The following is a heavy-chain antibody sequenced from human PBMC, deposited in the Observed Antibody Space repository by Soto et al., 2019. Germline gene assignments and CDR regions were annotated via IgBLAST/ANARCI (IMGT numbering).Heavy chain of an antibody. CDR2: ISGYNGNT. CDR3: AREGQLGY. Sequence: ASVKVSCKASGYTFTSYAMHWVRQAPGQGLEWMGWISGYNGNTNYAERLQGRVTMTTDTSTSTAYMELKSLRYDDTAVYYCAREGQLGYWGQGTPVTVS. V-gene: IGHV1-18*01. CDR1: GYTFTSYA. D-gene: IGHD6-6*01. J-gene: IGHJ4*02.